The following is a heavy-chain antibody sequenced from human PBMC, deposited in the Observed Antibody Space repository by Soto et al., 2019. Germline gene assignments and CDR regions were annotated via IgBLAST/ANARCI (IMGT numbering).Heavy chain of an antibody. CDR2: IRSKAYGGTT. V-gene: IGHV3-49*03. CDR3: TRDGRFLEWLLYYFDY. D-gene: IGHD3-3*01. J-gene: IGHJ4*02. CDR1: GFTFGDYA. Sequence: PGGSLRLSCTASGFTFGDYAMSWFRQAPGKGLEWVGFIRSKAYGGTTEYAASVKGRFTISRDDSKSIAYLQMNSLKTEDTAVYYCTRDGRFLEWLLYYFDYWGQGTLVTVSS.